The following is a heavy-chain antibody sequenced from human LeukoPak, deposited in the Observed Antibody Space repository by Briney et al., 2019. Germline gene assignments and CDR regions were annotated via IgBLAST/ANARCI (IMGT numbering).Heavy chain of an antibody. J-gene: IGHJ4*02. D-gene: IGHD1-26*01. Sequence: GGSLRLSCAASGFTFSSYGMHWVRQAPGKGLEWVAVIWYDGSNKYYADSVKGRFTISRDNSKNTLYLQMNSLRAEDTAVYYCVSLGVGDPFDYWGQGTLVTVSS. V-gene: IGHV3-33*01. CDR1: GFTFSSYG. CDR3: VSLGVGDPFDY. CDR2: IWYDGSNK.